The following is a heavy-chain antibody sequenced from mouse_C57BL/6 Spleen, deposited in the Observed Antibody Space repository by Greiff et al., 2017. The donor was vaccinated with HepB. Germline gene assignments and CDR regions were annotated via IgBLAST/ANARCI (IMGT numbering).Heavy chain of an antibody. Sequence: VQLQQSGPGLVKPSQSLFLTCSITGFPITSGYYWIWIRQSPGKPLEWMGYITHSGETFYNPSLQSPISITRETSKNQFFLQLNSVTTEDTAMYYCAGDRGKGYFDVWGTGTTVTVSS. CDR3: AGDRGKGYFDV. CDR1: GFPITSGYY. J-gene: IGHJ1*03. V-gene: IGHV12-3*01. CDR2: ITHSGET.